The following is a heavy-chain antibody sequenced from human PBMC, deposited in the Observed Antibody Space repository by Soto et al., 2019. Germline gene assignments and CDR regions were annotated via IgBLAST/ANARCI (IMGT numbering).Heavy chain of an antibody. Sequence: ASVKVSCKASGGTLSSYTLSWVRQAPGQGLEWMGRIIPILGIAHYAQKFQGRVTITADKSTSTAFMELSSLRSEDTAVYYCASYTHRITPGPQYSYYYMDVWGKGTAVTVSS. J-gene: IGHJ6*03. D-gene: IGHD3-16*01. CDR2: IIPILGIA. CDR1: GGTLSSYT. CDR3: ASYTHRITPGPQYSYYYMDV. V-gene: IGHV1-69*02.